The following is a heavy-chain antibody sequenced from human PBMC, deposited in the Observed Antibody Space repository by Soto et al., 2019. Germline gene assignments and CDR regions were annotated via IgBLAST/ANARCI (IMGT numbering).Heavy chain of an antibody. V-gene: IGHV4-4*07. CDR1: GGSIRNYY. D-gene: IGHD3-22*01. J-gene: IGHJ5*02. Sequence: QVQLQESGPGLVKPSETLSLTCTVSGGSIRNYYWSWIRQPAGKGLEWIGRVYSTGTTNYNPSLRSRGAMSVDTSKNQFSLRLDSVTAADTATYFCARDEYYDSNNWFEHWGLGTLVTVSS. CDR2: VYSTGTT. CDR3: ARDEYYDSNNWFEH.